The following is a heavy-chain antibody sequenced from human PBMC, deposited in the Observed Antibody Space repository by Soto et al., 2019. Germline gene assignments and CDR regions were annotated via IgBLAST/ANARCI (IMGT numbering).Heavy chain of an antibody. D-gene: IGHD2-15*01. CDR1: GGSFSGYY. J-gene: IGHJ6*03. CDR3: ARGPRVVVAAINYYYYYYMDV. CDR2: INHSGST. Sequence: PSETLSLTCAVYGGSFSGYYWGGIRQPPGKGLEWIGEINHSGSTNYNPSLKSRVTISVDTSKNQFSLKLSSVTAADTAVYYCARGPRVVVAAINYYYYYYMDVWGKGTTVTVSS. V-gene: IGHV4-34*01.